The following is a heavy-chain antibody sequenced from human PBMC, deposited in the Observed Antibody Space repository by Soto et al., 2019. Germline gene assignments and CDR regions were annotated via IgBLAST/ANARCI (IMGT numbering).Heavy chain of an antibody. CDR1: GFTFRNYG. V-gene: IGHV3-48*04. Sequence: PWGSLRLSCAASGFTFRNYGMSWVRQAPGKGLEWVSYIGIGSSTKYYADSVKGRFTISRDNTKDSLYLQMNSLRAEDTAIYYCARGSAFIGLDYWGQGTPVTVSS. J-gene: IGHJ4*02. D-gene: IGHD1-26*01. CDR3: ARGSAFIGLDY. CDR2: IGIGSSTK.